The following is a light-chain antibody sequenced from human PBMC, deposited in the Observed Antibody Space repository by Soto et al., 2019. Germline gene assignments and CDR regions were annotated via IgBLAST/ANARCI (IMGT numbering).Light chain of an antibody. J-gene: IGKJ1*01. Sequence: EIVLTQSPGTLSLSPGERATLSCRASQSVSSYYLAWYQQKPGQAPRLLIYAASSRATGIPDRFSGGGSGTDFTLTISRLEPEDFAVYYCQQYDNFPQTFGQGTKVDIK. V-gene: IGKV3-20*01. CDR2: AAS. CDR3: QQYDNFPQT. CDR1: QSVSSYY.